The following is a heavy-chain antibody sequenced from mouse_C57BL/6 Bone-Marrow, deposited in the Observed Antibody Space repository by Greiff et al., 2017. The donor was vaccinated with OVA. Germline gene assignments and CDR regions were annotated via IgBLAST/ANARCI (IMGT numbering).Heavy chain of an antibody. Sequence: VQLQQSGPELVKPGASVQISCKASGYAFSSSWKNWVKQRPGKGLEWIGRIYPGDGDTNYNGKFKGKATLTADKSSSTAYMQLSSLTSEDSAVYFCARHEDGYYASYFDYWGQGTTLTVSS. J-gene: IGHJ2*01. D-gene: IGHD2-3*01. V-gene: IGHV1-82*01. CDR2: IYPGDGDT. CDR3: ARHEDGYYASYFDY. CDR1: GYAFSSSW.